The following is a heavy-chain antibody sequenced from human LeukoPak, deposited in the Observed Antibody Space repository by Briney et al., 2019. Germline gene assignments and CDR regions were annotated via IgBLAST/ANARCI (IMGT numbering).Heavy chain of an antibody. CDR1: GGSFSGYY. V-gene: IGHV4-34*01. J-gene: IGHJ4*02. CDR3: ARGPMIVVVTPFDY. CDR2: INHSGST. Sequence: ASEALSLTCAVYGGSFSGYYWSWIRQRPGKGLEWVGGINHSGSTNYTPPLKSRVTLPVHTSKQQSSLKLRSLTAADTAVYYCARGPMIVVVTPFDYWGQGTLVTVSS. D-gene: IGHD3-22*01.